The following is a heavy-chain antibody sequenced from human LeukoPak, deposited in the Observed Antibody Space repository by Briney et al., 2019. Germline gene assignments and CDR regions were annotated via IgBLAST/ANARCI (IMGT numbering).Heavy chain of an antibody. CDR2: INHSGST. J-gene: IGHJ4*02. CDR3: ARVPAREWLRLDY. CDR1: GGSFSGYH. V-gene: IGHV4-34*01. Sequence: PSETLSLTCAVYGGSFSGYHWSWIRQPPGKGLEWIGEINHSGSTNYNPSLKSRVTISVDTSKNQFSLKLSSVTAADTAVYYCARVPAREWLRLDYWGQGTLVTVSS. D-gene: IGHD5-12*01.